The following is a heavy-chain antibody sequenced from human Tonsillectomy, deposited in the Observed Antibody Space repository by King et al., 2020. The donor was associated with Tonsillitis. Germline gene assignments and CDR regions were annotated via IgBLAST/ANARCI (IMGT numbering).Heavy chain of an antibody. V-gene: IGHV3-7*03. Sequence: VQLVESGGGLVQPGGSLRLSCAASGFTFSRYWMTWVRQAPGKGLEWVANINENGSEKHYVDSVKGRVSISRDNAKNSLYLKLNSLMAEDTAVYYCARVLTGNRYFNLWGRGTLVTVSS. CDR3: ARVLTGNRYFNL. J-gene: IGHJ2*01. CDR1: GFTFSRYW. D-gene: IGHD7-27*01. CDR2: INENGSEK.